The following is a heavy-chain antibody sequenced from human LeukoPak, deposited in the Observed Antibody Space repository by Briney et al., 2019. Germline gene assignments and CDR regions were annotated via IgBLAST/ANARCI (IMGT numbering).Heavy chain of an antibody. Sequence: GGSLRLSCAASGFTFSSHSMNWVRQAPGKGLEWVSYISSSSSTIYYADSVKGRFTIPRDNAKNSLYLQMNSLRAEDTAVYYCARGAYYYEDWGQGTLVTVSS. V-gene: IGHV3-48*01. CDR3: ARGAYYYED. CDR1: GFTFSSHS. CDR2: ISSSSSTI. D-gene: IGHD3-22*01. J-gene: IGHJ4*02.